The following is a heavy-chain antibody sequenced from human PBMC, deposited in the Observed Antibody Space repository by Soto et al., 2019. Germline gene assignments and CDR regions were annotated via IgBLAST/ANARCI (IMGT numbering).Heavy chain of an antibody. CDR3: AYVPAAQTGYYGMDV. J-gene: IGHJ6*02. V-gene: IGHV1-18*01. D-gene: IGHD2-2*01. CDR2: ISAYNGNT. Sequence: QVQLVQSGAEVKKPGASVKVSCKASGYTFTSYGISWVRQAPGQGLEWMGWISAYNGNTNYAQKLQGRVTMTTDTSTSTAYMELRSVRSDDTAVYYCAYVPAAQTGYYGMDVWGQGTTVTVSS. CDR1: GYTFTSYG.